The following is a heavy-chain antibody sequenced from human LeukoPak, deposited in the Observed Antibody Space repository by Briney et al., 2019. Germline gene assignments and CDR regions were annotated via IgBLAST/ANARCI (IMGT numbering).Heavy chain of an antibody. CDR3: ARLRRNSDRSGYYYYYDY. V-gene: IGHV3-21*01. D-gene: IGHD3-22*01. CDR1: GYTFSSYS. CDR2: ISVGSNYI. Sequence: GGSLRLSCAASGYTFSSYSINWVRQAPGKGLERVSSISVGSNYIYYADSVRGRFSISRDDARNSLYLQMDSLRGDDTAVYYCARLRRNSDRSGYYYYYDYWGQGTLVTVSS. J-gene: IGHJ4*02.